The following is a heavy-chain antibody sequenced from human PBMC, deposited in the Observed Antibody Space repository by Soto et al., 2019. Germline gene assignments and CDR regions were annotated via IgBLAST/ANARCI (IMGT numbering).Heavy chain of an antibody. Sequence: GGSLSLSCAASGFTVSSNYMSWVRQAPGKGLEWVSAISGSGGSTYYADSVKGRFTISRDNSKNTLYLQMNSLRAEDTAVYYCAKSSHYWSSTSCPFDYWGQGTLVTVSS. J-gene: IGHJ4*02. CDR3: AKSSHYWSSTSCPFDY. CDR1: GFTVSSNY. CDR2: ISGSGGST. D-gene: IGHD2-2*01. V-gene: IGHV3-23*01.